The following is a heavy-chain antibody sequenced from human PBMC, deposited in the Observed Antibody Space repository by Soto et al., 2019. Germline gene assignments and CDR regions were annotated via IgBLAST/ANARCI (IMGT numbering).Heavy chain of an antibody. CDR2: IKQDGSEK. Sequence: EVQLVESGGGLVQPGGSLRLSCAASGFTFSSYWMSWVRQAPGKGLEWVANIKQDGSEKYYVDSVKGRFTISRDNAKNSLYLQMNSLRAEDTAVYYCARYGDYGITMTIYFQHWGQGTLVTVS. D-gene: IGHD3-22*01. CDR1: GFTFSSYW. CDR3: ARYGDYGITMTIYFQH. J-gene: IGHJ1*01. V-gene: IGHV3-7*01.